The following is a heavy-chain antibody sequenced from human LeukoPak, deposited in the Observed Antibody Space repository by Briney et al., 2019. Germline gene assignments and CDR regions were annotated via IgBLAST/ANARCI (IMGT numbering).Heavy chain of an antibody. CDR1: GGSFSGYY. J-gene: IGHJ5*02. CDR2: INHSGST. V-gene: IGHV4-34*01. Sequence: SETLSLTCADYGGSFSGYYWSWIRQPPGKGLEWIGEINHSGSTNYNPSLKSRVTISVDTSKNQFSLKLSSVTAADTAVYYCARGVRKQWLVITRINWFDPWGQGTLVTVSS. D-gene: IGHD6-19*01. CDR3: ARGVRKQWLVITRINWFDP.